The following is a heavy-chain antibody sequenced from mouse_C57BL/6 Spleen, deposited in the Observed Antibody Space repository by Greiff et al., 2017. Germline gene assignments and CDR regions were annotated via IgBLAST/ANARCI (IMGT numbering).Heavy chain of an antibody. CDR1: GYAFSSSW. CDR2: IYPGDGDT. D-gene: IGHD3-2*02. V-gene: IGHV1-82*01. J-gene: IGHJ3*01. Sequence: VQLQESGPELVKPGASVKISCKASGYAFSSSWMHWVKQRPGKGLEWIGRIYPGDGDTNYNGKFKGKATLTADKSSSTAYMQLSSLTSEDSAVYFCASGAAEASPGWFAYWGPGTLVTVSA. CDR3: ASGAAEASPGWFAY.